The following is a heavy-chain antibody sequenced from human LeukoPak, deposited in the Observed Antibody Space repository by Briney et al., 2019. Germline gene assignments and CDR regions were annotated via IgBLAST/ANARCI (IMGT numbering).Heavy chain of an antibody. V-gene: IGHV3-33*06. CDR1: GFTFSSYG. CDR2: IWYDGSNK. Sequence: AGGSLRLSCAASGFTFSSYGMHWVRQAPGKGLEWVAVIWYDGSNKYYADSVKGRFTISRDNSKNTLYLQMNSLRAEDTAVYYCAKGDADYGFFPFDYWGQGTLVTVSS. CDR3: AKGDADYGFFPFDY. D-gene: IGHD4-17*01. J-gene: IGHJ4*02.